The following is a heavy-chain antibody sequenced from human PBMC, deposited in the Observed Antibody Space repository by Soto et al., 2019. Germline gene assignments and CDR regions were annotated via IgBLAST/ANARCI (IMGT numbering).Heavy chain of an antibody. D-gene: IGHD1-26*01. Sequence: PGGSLRLSCAASGFIFENFGMSWVRQAPGKGLEWISSISGSGFKKYYADSVKGRFTISRDNSKSTVYLELNNLSAEDTAVYHCAKNQGVELVPLATVDWCCPWGQGSVVTVSS. CDR1: GFIFENFG. CDR3: AKNQGVELVPLATVDWCCP. V-gene: IGHV3-23*01. CDR2: ISGSGFKK. J-gene: IGHJ5*02.